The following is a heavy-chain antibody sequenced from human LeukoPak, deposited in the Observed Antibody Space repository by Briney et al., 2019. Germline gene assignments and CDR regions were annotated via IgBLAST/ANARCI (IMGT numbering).Heavy chain of an antibody. CDR1: GFTFGDYA. CDR3: TRDEAYNWNYFTLDP. D-gene: IGHD1-7*01. CDR2: IRSKAYGGTT. J-gene: IGHJ5*02. Sequence: PGGSLRLSCTASGFTFGDYAMSWVRQAPGKGLEWVGFIRSKAYGGTTEYAASVKGRFTISRDDSKSIAYLQMNSLKTEDTAVYYCTRDEAYNWNYFTLDPWGQGTLVTVSS. V-gene: IGHV3-49*04.